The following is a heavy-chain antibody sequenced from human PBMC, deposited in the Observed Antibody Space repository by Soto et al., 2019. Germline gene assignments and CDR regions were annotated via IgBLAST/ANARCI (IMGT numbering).Heavy chain of an antibody. CDR2: IYYSGST. J-gene: IGHJ5*02. V-gene: IGHV4-31*03. CDR1: GGSISSGGYY. CDR3: VRDVAAVGTDWFDP. Sequence: SETLSLTCTVSGGSISSGGYYWSWIRQHPGKGLEWIGYIYYSGSTYYNPSLKSRVTISVDTSKNQIYLELTSVTAADTAVYYCVRDVAAVGTDWFDPWGQGTLVTVSS. D-gene: IGHD6-13*01.